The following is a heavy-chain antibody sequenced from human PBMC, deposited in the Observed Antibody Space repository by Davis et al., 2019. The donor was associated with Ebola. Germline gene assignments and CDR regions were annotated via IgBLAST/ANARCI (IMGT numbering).Heavy chain of an antibody. J-gene: IGHJ3*02. CDR2: IHRSSSAI. V-gene: IGHV3-48*02. D-gene: IGHD2-15*01. CDR3: ARATGYGGI. CDR1: GFTFSSYG. Sequence: PGGSLRLSCAASGFTFSSYGMHWVRQAPGKGLEWVSYIHRSSSAIYYADSVKGRFTISRDNAKNSLYLQMNSLRDEDTAIYYCARATGYGGIWGQGTMVTVSS.